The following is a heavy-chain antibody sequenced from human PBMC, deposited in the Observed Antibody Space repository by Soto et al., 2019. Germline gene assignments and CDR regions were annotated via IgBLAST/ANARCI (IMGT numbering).Heavy chain of an antibody. CDR2: IYHSGST. CDR1: GGSICRGGYY. CDR3: ARSRLEQYFFDY. Sequence: SETLSLTCTVSGGSICRGGYYWSWVRQHPGKGLEWIGYIYHSGSTYYNPSLKSRVTISVDTSKNQFSLNLSSVTAADTAVYYCARSRLEQYFFDYWGQGTLVTAPQ. V-gene: IGHV4-31*03. J-gene: IGHJ4*02.